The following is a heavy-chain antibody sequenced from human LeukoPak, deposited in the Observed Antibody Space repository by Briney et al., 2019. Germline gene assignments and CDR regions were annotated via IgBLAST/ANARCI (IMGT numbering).Heavy chain of an antibody. D-gene: IGHD6-13*01. J-gene: IGHJ4*02. CDR3: AKRPVTAAGTDDY. CDR2: ISGSGGST. Sequence: GGSLRLSCAASGFSFSTSCMSWVRQAPGKGLEWVSAISGSGGSTYYADSVKGRFTISRDNSKNTLYLQMNSLRAEDTAVYYCAKRPVTAAGTDDYWGQGTLVTVSS. CDR1: GFSFSTSC. V-gene: IGHV3-23*01.